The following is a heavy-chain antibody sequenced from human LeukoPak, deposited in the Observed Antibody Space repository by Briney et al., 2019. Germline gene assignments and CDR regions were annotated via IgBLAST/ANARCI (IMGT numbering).Heavy chain of an antibody. CDR1: GVSINSHY. CDR3: VRRDPGWNHVVH. D-gene: IGHD1-14*01. J-gene: IGHJ4*02. V-gene: IGHV4-59*08. Sequence: NSSETLSLTCAVSGVSINSHYWSWSRQPPGKGLEWIGYIYYTGRNNYNPSLKSRVTISLDRSKNHLSLNLTSVLAADTAIYCSVRRDPGWNHVVHWGQGIVVTVSS. CDR2: IYYTGRN.